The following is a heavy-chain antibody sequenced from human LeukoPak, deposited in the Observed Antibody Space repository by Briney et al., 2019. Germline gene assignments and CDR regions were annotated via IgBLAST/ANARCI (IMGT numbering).Heavy chain of an antibody. CDR1: GGTFSSYA. J-gene: IGHJ4*02. V-gene: IGHV1-69*05. CDR3: ARGVNKRSSWYQSWDFDY. CDR2: IIPIFDTA. D-gene: IGHD6-13*01. Sequence: ASVKVSCKASGGTFSSYAISWVRQAPVQGLEWMGGIIPIFDTANYAQKFQGRVTITTDESTSTAYMELSSLRSEDTAVYYCARGVNKRSSWYQSWDFDYWGQGTLVTVSS.